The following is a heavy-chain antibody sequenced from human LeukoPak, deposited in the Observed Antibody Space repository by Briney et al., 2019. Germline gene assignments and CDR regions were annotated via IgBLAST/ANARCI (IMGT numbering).Heavy chain of an antibody. J-gene: IGHJ1*01. CDR2: INSDGSST. CDR1: GFTFSSNW. D-gene: IGHD2-2*01. V-gene: IGHV3-74*01. Sequence: GGSLRLSCAASGFTFSSNWMHWVRQPPGKGLVWVSRINSDGSSTSYADSVKGRFTISRDNAKNTLYLQMNSLRAEDTAVYYCARDIVVVPAAMSYEYFQHWGQGTLVTVSS. CDR3: ARDIVVVPAAMSYEYFQH.